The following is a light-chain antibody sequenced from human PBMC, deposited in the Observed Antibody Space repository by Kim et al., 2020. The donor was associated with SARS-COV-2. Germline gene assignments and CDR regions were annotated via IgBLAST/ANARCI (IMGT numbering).Light chain of an antibody. J-gene: IGKJ1*01. CDR1: HDINIY. V-gene: IGKV1-27*01. CDR2: AAS. CDR3: KQYDSAPRP. Sequence: DIQMTQSPSSLSASVGDRVTITRRASHDINIYLAWYQQRPGNSPKLLIHAASILESGVPARFSGSGSGTDFSLTISVLQPEDASTYYCKQYDSAPRPFSQGTKVDIK.